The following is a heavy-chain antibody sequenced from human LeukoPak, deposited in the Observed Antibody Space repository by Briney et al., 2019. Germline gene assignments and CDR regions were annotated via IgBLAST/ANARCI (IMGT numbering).Heavy chain of an antibody. Sequence: GASVKVSCKASGYTFSTYAISWVRQAPGQGLEWMGCVSAYNGDTRYAQKFQGRVTMTTDTSTGIVNMDLRSLTSDDTAVYYCASYSGSYYYYYYMDVWGEGTTVTVSS. V-gene: IGHV1-18*01. CDR1: GYTFSTYA. D-gene: IGHD1-26*01. J-gene: IGHJ6*03. CDR3: ASYSGSYYYYYYMDV. CDR2: VSAYNGDT.